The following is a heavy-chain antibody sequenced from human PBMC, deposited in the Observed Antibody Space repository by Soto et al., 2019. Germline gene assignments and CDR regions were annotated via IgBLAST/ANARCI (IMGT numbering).Heavy chain of an antibody. V-gene: IGHV3-23*01. CDR2: ISGSGGST. D-gene: IGHD1-26*01. J-gene: IGHJ6*02. CDR1: GFTFSSYA. CDR3: AKSLEGHQWELRNPLHYYYGMDV. Sequence: HPGGSLRLSCAASGFTFSSYAMSWVRQAPGKGLEWVSAISGSGGSTYYADSVKGRFTISRDNSKNTLYLQMNSLRAEDTAVYYCAKSLEGHQWELRNPLHYYYGMDVWGQGTTVTVSS.